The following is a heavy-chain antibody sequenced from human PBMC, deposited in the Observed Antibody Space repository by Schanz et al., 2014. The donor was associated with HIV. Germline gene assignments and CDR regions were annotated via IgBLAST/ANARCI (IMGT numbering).Heavy chain of an antibody. Sequence: VQLVESGGGVVRPGRSLRLSCAASGFSFSNYGMHWVRQAPGKGLDWVSGITGSGVSTYYADSVKGRFTISRDNSKNTLYLQMNSLRAEDTAVYYCAKVVRFAMVTAPYYFDSWGQGTLVTVSS. J-gene: IGHJ4*02. CDR3: AKVVRFAMVTAPYYFDS. CDR2: ITGSGVST. V-gene: IGHV3-23*04. D-gene: IGHD2-15*01. CDR1: GFSFSNYG.